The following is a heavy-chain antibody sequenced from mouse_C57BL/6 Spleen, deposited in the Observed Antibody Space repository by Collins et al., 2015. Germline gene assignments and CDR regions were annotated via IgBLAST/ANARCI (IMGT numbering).Heavy chain of an antibody. D-gene: IGHD1-2*01. CDR1: GYTFTRYW. J-gene: IGHJ4*01. CDR3: ASGGTTAYYAMDY. V-gene: IGHV1-74*01. CDR2: IHPSDSDT. Sequence: VSGYTFTRYWMHWVKQRPGQGLEWIGRIHPSDSDTNYNQKFKGKATLTVDKSSSTAYMQLSSLTSEDSAVYYCASGGTTAYYAMDYWGQGTSVTVSS.